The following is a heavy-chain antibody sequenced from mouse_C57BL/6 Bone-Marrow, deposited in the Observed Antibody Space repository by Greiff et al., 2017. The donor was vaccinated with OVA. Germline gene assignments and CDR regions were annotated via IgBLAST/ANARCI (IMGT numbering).Heavy chain of an antibody. Sequence: EVMLVESGGDLVKPGGSLKLSCAASGFTFSSYGMSWVRQTPDKRLEWVATISSGGSYTYYPDSVKGRFTISRDNAKNTLYLQMSSLKSEDTAMYYCARRYYEDFDYWGQGTTLTVSS. V-gene: IGHV5-6*02. CDR3: ARRYYEDFDY. CDR2: ISSGGSYT. CDR1: GFTFSSYG. D-gene: IGHD1-1*01. J-gene: IGHJ2*01.